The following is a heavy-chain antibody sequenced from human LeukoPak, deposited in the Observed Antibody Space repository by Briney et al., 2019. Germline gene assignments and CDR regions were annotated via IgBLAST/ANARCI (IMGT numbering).Heavy chain of an antibody. Sequence: ASVKVSCKASGYTFTGYYMHCVRQAPGQGLEWMGWINPNSGGTNYAQKFQGRVTTTRDTSISTAYMELSRLRSDDTAVYYCARPHSSSWNNFDYWGQGTLVTVSS. CDR1: GYTFTGYY. D-gene: IGHD6-13*01. V-gene: IGHV1-2*02. CDR2: INPNSGGT. J-gene: IGHJ4*02. CDR3: ARPHSSSWNNFDY.